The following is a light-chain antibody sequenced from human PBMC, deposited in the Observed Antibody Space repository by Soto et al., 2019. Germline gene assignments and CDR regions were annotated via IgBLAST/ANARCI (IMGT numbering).Light chain of an antibody. CDR3: QQVNSFPST. V-gene: IGKV1-12*01. J-gene: IGKJ5*01. Sequence: DIQMTQSPSFVSASVGDRVTITCRASQAVSTWLAWYQQKPGDAPKLLIYAASTLQSGVPSRFSGSGSGTDFTLTIRSLQPEDFATYYCQQVNSFPSTFGQGTRLEIK. CDR1: QAVSTW. CDR2: AAS.